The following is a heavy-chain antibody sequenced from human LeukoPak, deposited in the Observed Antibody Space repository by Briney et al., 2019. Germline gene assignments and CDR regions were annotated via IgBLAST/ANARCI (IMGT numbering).Heavy chain of an antibody. CDR1: GYTFTAYY. J-gene: IGHJ4*02. D-gene: IGHD1-26*01. Sequence: GASVKVSCKASGYTFTAYYMHWVRQAPGQGLEWMGWINPNSGGTNYAQKFQGRVTMTRDTAISTAYMDLSRLRSDDTAVYYCARDVGRLVIVGATGHFDYWGQGTLVTVSS. CDR2: INPNSGGT. V-gene: IGHV1-2*02. CDR3: ARDVGRLVIVGATGHFDY.